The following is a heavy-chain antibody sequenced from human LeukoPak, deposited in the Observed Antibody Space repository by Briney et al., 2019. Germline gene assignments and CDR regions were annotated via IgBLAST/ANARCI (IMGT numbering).Heavy chain of an antibody. J-gene: IGHJ4*02. CDR1: GFTFSSYE. CDR3: ASSYYYDSSGYYRFDY. V-gene: IGHV3-48*03. D-gene: IGHD3-22*01. Sequence: PGGSLRLSCAASGFTFSSYEMNWVRQAPGKGLEWVSYISSSGSTIYYADSVKGRFTISRDNAKNSLYLQMNSLRAEDTAVYYCASSYYYDSSGYYRFDYWGQGTLVTVSS. CDR2: ISSSGSTI.